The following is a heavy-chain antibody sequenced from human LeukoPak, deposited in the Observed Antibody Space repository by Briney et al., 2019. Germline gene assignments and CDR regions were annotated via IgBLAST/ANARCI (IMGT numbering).Heavy chain of an antibody. J-gene: IGHJ6*03. V-gene: IGHV3-66*01. CDR3: AKNVREADWYYYYMDV. CDR1: GFTVSSNY. D-gene: IGHD3-9*01. Sequence: GGSLRLSCAVSGFTVSSNYLSWVRQAPGKGLVWVSVIYGGGSKHYADSVRGRFTISRDNSKNTLYLQMNSLRAEDTAVYYCAKNVREADWYYYYMDVWGKGTTVTVSS. CDR2: IYGGGSK.